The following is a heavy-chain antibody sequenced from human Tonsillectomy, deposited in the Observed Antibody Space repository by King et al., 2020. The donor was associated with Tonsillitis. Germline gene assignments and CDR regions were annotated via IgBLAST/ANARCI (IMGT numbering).Heavy chain of an antibody. Sequence: VQLVESGAEVKKPGSSVKVSCTASGGTFSSYAIFWVRQAPGQGLEWMGGIIPIFGTADYAQKFQGRVTITADKSTSTAYMELSSLRSEDTAVYYCARPIAVAGPYFYNYMDVWGKGTTVTVSS. CDR2: IIPIFGTA. D-gene: IGHD6-19*01. J-gene: IGHJ6*03. CDR1: GGTFSSYA. CDR3: ARPIAVAGPYFYNYMDV. V-gene: IGHV1-69*06.